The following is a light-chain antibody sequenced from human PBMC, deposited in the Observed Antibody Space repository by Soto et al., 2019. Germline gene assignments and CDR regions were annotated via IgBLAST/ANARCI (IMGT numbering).Light chain of an antibody. CDR1: QSVSSY. J-gene: IGKJ4*01. CDR3: QQRSDWPLT. Sequence: EIVLTQSPATLSLSPGERATLSCRASQSVSSYLAWYQQKPGQAPSLLIYDASNRATGIPARFSGSGSGTDFPLTSSRLEPEDFAVYYCQQRSDWPLTFGGGTKVEIK. CDR2: DAS. V-gene: IGKV3-11*01.